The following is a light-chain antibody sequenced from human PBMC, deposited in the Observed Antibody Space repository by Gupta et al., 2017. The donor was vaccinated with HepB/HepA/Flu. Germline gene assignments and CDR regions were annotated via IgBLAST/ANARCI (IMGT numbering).Light chain of an antibody. CDR3: QQYYNWPIT. V-gene: IGKV3-15*01. CDR2: GAS. J-gene: IGKJ5*01. Sequence: EIVMTQSPVTLSVSPGERATLSCRASQGVGEKLAWYQQKPGQAPRLLIYGASTRATGIPARFSGSGSETEFTLTISSLQSGDFTVYYCQQYYNWPITFGQGTRLEIK. CDR1: QGVGEK.